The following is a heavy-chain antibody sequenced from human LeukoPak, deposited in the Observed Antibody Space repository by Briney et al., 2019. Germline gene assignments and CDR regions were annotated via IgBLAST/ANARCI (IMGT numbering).Heavy chain of an antibody. Sequence: GGSLRLSCAASGFTFSSYGMHWVRQAPGKGLEWVAVIWYDGSNKYYADSVKGRFTISRDNSKNTLCLQMNSLRAEDTAVYYCARDRRYCSGGSCLYYSDYWGQGTLVTVSS. V-gene: IGHV3-33*01. CDR2: IWYDGSNK. D-gene: IGHD2-15*01. CDR3: ARDRRYCSGGSCLYYSDY. CDR1: GFTFSSYG. J-gene: IGHJ4*02.